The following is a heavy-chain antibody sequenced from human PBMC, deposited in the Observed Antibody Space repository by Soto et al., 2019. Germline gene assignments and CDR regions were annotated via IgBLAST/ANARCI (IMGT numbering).Heavy chain of an antibody. J-gene: IGHJ5*02. V-gene: IGHV4-31*03. CDR3: ARDLKSVRGFIRGWFDP. Sequence: QVQLQESGPGLVKPSQTLSLTCTVSGGSISSGGYYWSWIRQHPGKGLERIGYIYYSGSTYYNPSLKLRVTISVDTSKNLFSLKLTSVTSADTAVYYWARDLKSVRGFIRGWFDPWGQGTLVTVSS. D-gene: IGHD3-10*01. CDR2: IYYSGST. CDR1: GGSISSGGYY.